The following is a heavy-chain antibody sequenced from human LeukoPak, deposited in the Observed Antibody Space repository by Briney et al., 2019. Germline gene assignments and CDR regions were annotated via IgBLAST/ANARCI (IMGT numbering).Heavy chain of an antibody. CDR3: AKDPRAMGRYFFDD. J-gene: IGHJ4*01. CDR2: ISSSGDAT. CDR1: GFTFNAYA. Sequence: GGSLRLSCVGSGFTFNAYAMSCVRQRPGKGPEWVSMISSSGDATDYAESVKDRLSISRDNAKKTLYLQINDPRGDDTAIYYCAKDPRAMGRYFFDDWGQGSLVIVSS. V-gene: IGHV3-23*01. D-gene: IGHD3-16*01.